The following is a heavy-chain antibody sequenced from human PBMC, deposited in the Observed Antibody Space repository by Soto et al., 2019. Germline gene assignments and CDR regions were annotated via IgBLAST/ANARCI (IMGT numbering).Heavy chain of an antibody. CDR2: IKHDGSET. D-gene: IGHD2-15*01. V-gene: IGHV3-7*03. Sequence: GSLRLSCAASGFTFNTFWMSWVRQSPGKGLEWVANIKHDGSETYYADSVKGRFTISRDNAKNPLFLQMNALRTEDTAVYYCARDFATHCSGSTCYPYAYWGQGALVTVSS. J-gene: IGHJ4*02. CDR3: ARDFATHCSGSTCYPYAY. CDR1: GFTFNTFW.